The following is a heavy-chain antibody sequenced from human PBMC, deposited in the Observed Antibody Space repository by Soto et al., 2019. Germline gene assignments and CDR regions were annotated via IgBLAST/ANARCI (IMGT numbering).Heavy chain of an antibody. CDR1: GFTFSMHS. J-gene: IGHJ4*02. Sequence: GGSLRLSCSASGFTFSMHSMHWVRQTPGKALEYVSAISRDGRSTFYADSVKGRFTISRDNAKNTVFLQMNSLRAEDTAVYYCATETFDYWGQGALVTVSS. CDR3: ATETFDY. CDR2: ISRDGRST. V-gene: IGHV3-64*04.